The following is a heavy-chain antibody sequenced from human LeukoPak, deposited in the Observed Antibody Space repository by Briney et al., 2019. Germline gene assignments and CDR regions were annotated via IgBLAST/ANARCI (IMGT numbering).Heavy chain of an antibody. J-gene: IGHJ6*03. Sequence: SETLSLTCTVSGASISSGSYYWSWIRQPAGKGLEWIGRIDTSGNTNYNPSLKSRVTISVDTSKNQFSLKLSSVTAADTAVYYCARRGSYTRAIYYHYYYMDVWGKGTTVTVSS. CDR2: IDTSGNT. CDR1: GASISSGSYY. V-gene: IGHV4-61*02. D-gene: IGHD1-26*01. CDR3: ARRGSYTRAIYYHYYYMDV.